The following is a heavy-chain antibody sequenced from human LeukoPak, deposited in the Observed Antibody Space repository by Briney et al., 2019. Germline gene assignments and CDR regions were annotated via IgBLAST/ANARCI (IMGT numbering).Heavy chain of an antibody. D-gene: IGHD2-2*01. CDR1: GYTLTELS. Sequence: GASVKVSCKVSGYTLTELSMHWVRQAPGKGLEWMGGFDAEDGETIYAQKLQGRVTMTTDTSTSTAYMELRSLRSDDTAVYYCARVDPAAPFDPWGQGTLVTVSS. J-gene: IGHJ5*02. CDR3: ARVDPAAPFDP. V-gene: IGHV1-24*01. CDR2: FDAEDGET.